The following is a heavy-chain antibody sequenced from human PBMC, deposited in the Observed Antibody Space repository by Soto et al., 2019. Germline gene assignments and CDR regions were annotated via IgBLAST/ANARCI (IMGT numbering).Heavy chain of an antibody. Sequence: SETLSLTCTVSGGSINSGGYYCSWILHHPGKGLEWIGYIYYSVSNYYNPSLKSRVTISPDTSKNQFSLKMSSVTAADTAVYYCARRHRLWSGYYSDWFEPWGQGTMVTVSS. CDR2: IYYSVSN. V-gene: IGHV4-31*03. CDR1: GGSINSGGYY. J-gene: IGHJ5*02. CDR3: ARRHRLWSGYYSDWFEP. D-gene: IGHD3-3*01.